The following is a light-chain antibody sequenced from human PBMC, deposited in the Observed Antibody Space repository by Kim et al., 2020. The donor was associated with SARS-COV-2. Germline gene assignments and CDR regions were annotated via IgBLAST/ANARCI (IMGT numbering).Light chain of an antibody. Sequence: LSPGQTATITCSGDKFGDKYLWCYPQQPGQSPVLVIYQDSKRPSGIPQRFSRSNSGNTATLTISGTPAMDEADYYCQAWDSSTVVFGGGTQLTVL. CDR1: KFGDKY. CDR2: QDS. J-gene: IGLJ2*01. CDR3: QAWDSSTVV. V-gene: IGLV3-1*01.